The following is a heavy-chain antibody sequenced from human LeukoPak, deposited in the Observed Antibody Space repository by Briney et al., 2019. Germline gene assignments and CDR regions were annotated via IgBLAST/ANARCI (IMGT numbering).Heavy chain of an antibody. Sequence: ASVKVSCKASGGTFSSYAISWVRQARGQGLEWMGGIIPIFGTANYAQKFQGRVTITTDESTSTAYMELSSLRSEDTAVYYCARGRGSSYNYYYYMDVWGKGTTVTVSS. J-gene: IGHJ6*03. V-gene: IGHV1-69*05. D-gene: IGHD6-6*01. CDR2: IIPIFGTA. CDR3: ARGRGSSYNYYYYMDV. CDR1: GGTFSSYA.